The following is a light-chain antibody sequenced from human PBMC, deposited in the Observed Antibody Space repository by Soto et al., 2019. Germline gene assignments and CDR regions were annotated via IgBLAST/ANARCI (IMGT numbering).Light chain of an antibody. V-gene: IGLV7-46*01. Sequence: QAVVTQEPSLTASPGGTVTLTCGSSTGAVTSGHYPYWFQQKPGQAPRTLIYDTNNKHSWTPARFSGSLLGGKAALTLSGAQPEDEADYYCLFSYSGARVFGGGTKLTVL. CDR2: DTN. J-gene: IGLJ2*01. CDR1: TGAVTSGHY. CDR3: LFSYSGARV.